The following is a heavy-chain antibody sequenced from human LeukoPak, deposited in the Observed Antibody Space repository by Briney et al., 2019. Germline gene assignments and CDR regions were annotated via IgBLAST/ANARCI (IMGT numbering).Heavy chain of an antibody. CDR3: AREGGFYRPLDY. CDR2: VHLDGRT. Sequence: SETLSLTCGMSGGSVSSTNWWTWIRQPPGKGLEWIGEVHLDGRTNFNPSLKSRLTTSVDLSENHVSLKLTSVTAADTAVYSCAREGGFYRPLDYSGQGTLVTVSS. V-gene: IGHV4-4*02. D-gene: IGHD6-25*01. CDR1: GGSVSSTNW. J-gene: IGHJ4*02.